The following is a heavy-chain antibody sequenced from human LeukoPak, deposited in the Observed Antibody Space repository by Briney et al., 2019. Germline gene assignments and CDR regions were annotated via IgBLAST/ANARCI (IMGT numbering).Heavy chain of an antibody. D-gene: IGHD3-3*01. J-gene: IGHJ4*02. Sequence: GASVKVSCKASGYTFTSYYMHWVRQAPGQGLEWMGLINLSDGSTSYAQKFQGRVTLTRDMSTSTGYMELSSLRSEDTAVYYCAREMHGGVVISYVFDYWGQGTLVTVSS. CDR2: INLSDGST. CDR3: AREMHGGVVISYVFDY. V-gene: IGHV1-46*01. CDR1: GYTFTSYY.